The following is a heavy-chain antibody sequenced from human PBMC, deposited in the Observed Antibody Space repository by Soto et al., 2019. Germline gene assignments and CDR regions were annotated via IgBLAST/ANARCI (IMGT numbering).Heavy chain of an antibody. CDR1: GGSISSGDYN. D-gene: IGHD3-22*01. CDR2: IYYSGST. CDR3: ARATDGGSSGYYYFMGFDY. J-gene: IGHJ4*02. Sequence: SETLSLTCTVSGGSISSGDYNWSWIRQPPGKGLEWIGYIYYSGSTYYNPSLKSRVTISVDTSKNQFSLKLSSVTAADTAVYYCARATDGGSSGYYYFMGFDYWGQGTLVTVS. V-gene: IGHV4-30-4*01.